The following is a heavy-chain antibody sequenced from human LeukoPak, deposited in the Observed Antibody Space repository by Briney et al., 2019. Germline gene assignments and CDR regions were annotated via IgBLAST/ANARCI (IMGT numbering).Heavy chain of an antibody. CDR1: GFTFSDYY. CDR2: ISGSGGST. V-gene: IGHV3-23*01. CDR3: AKHPGEGITIFGVVIISHFDY. Sequence: PGGSLRLSCAASGFTFSDYYMSWIRQAPGKGLEWVSAISGSGGSTYYADSVKGRFTISRDNSKNTLYLQMNSLRAEDTAVYYCAKHPGEGITIFGVVIISHFDYWGQGTLVTVSS. D-gene: IGHD3-3*01. J-gene: IGHJ4*02.